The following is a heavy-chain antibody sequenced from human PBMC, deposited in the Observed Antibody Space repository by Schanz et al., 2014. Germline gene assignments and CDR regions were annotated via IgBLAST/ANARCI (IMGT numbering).Heavy chain of an antibody. D-gene: IGHD3-3*01. J-gene: IGHJ5*02. V-gene: IGHV1-2*06. CDR2: ISPSSGGT. CDR3: ARESVSRTRLFDP. CDR1: GYIFSSYA. Sequence: QVQLVQSGSELKKPGASVKVSCKASGYIFSSYAIHWVRQAPGQGLEWMGRISPSSGGTNYAQNFQGRVTMTKDTSINTVYMELSTLTSDDTAVYYCARESVSRTRLFDPWGQGTLVTVSS.